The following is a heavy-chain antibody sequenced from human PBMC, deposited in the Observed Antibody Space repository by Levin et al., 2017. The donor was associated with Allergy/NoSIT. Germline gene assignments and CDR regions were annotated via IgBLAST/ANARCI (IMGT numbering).Heavy chain of an antibody. Sequence: GGSLRLSCAASGFTFSSYAMSWVRQAPGKGLEWVSAISGSGGSTYYADSVKGRFTISRDNSKNTLYLQMNSLRAEDTAVYYSAKHSSSWFYYFDYWGQGTLVTVSS. J-gene: IGHJ4*02. CDR3: AKHSSSWFYYFDY. V-gene: IGHV3-23*01. CDR2: ISGSGGST. CDR1: GFTFSSYA. D-gene: IGHD6-13*01.